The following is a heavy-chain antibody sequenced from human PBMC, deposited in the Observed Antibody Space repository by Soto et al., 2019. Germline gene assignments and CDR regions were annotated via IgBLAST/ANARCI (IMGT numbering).Heavy chain of an antibody. D-gene: IGHD3-16*01. V-gene: IGHV4-39*01. CDR3: ARHQGEGWFDP. CDR2: ISYSGSK. CDR1: GASIGSSVYF. J-gene: IGHJ5*02. Sequence: PSETLSLTCTVSGASIGSSVYFWAWIRQAPGKGLEWFGTISYSGSKYYNPSLRNRITISADSSKTQFSLTLSSVTAADTAVYFCARHQGEGWFDPWGQGTLVTVSS.